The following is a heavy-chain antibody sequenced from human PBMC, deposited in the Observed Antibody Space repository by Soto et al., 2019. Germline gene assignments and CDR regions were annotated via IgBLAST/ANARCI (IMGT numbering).Heavy chain of an antibody. CDR1: GYTFTSYT. CDR3: ARRYCSSTTCPELGW. V-gene: IGHV1-3*04. D-gene: IGHD2-2*01. J-gene: IGHJ4*02. Sequence: QVQLVQSGAEVKKPGASVKVSCKASGYTFTSYTIHWVRQAPGQRLEWMGWINTGNGNTKYSQKFQGRVTITRDTSASTAYMELSSPRSEDTAMYYCARRYCSSTTCPELGWWGQGTLVTVSS. CDR2: INTGNGNT.